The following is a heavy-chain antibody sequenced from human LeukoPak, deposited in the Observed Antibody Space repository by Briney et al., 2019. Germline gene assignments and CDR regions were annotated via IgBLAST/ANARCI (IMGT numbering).Heavy chain of an antibody. CDR3: ARAGLSIFGMITPNWFDP. J-gene: IGHJ5*02. D-gene: IGHD3-3*01. CDR2: ISHSGST. V-gene: IGHV4-34*01. Sequence: SETLSLTCSVYGGSFSDYYWSWIRQPPGKGLEWIGEISHSGSTKFNPSLKSRVTISVDQSRNQFSLNLTSVTAADTAVYYCARAGLSIFGMITPNWFDPWGQGTLVSVSS. CDR1: GGSFSDYY.